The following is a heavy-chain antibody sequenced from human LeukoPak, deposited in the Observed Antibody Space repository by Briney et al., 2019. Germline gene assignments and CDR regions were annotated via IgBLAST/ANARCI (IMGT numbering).Heavy chain of an antibody. V-gene: IGHV4-38-2*02. Sequence: TPSETLSLTCTVSGYSISSGYYWGWIRQPPGKGLEWIGSIYNSGSTYYNPSLKSRVTISVDTSKNQFSLKLRSVIAADTAMYYCARAYSSSWYYNWFDPWGQGTLVTVSS. J-gene: IGHJ5*02. D-gene: IGHD6-13*01. CDR2: IYNSGST. CDR3: ARAYSSSWYYNWFDP. CDR1: GYSISSGYY.